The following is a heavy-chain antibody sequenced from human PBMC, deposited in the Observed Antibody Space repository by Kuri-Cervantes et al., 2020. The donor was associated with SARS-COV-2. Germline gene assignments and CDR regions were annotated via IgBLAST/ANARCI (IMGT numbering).Heavy chain of an antibody. D-gene: IGHD6-19*01. CDR3: ARDPGIAVAGGFDY. V-gene: IGHV4-38-2*02. CDR1: RYSISSGYY. Sequence: SETLSLTCAVSRYSISSGYYWGWIRQPPGKGLEWIGSIYHSGSTYYNPSLKSRVTISVDTSKNQFSLKLSSVTAADTAVYYCARDPGIAVAGGFDYWGQGTLVTVSS. J-gene: IGHJ4*02. CDR2: IYHSGST.